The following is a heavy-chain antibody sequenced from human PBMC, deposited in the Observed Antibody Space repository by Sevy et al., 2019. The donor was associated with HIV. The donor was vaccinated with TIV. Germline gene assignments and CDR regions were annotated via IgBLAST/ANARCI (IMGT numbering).Heavy chain of an antibody. CDR2: INQAGSEK. CDR3: AREQITGSKHYYFDS. Sequence: GGSLRLSCAASGFTFSNYWMSWVRQAPGKGLECVANINQAGSEKYYLDSVKGRFIVSRDNAKNSLYLQMNSLRAEDSAVYYCAREQITGSKHYYFDSWGQGTLVTVSS. V-gene: IGHV3-7*01. D-gene: IGHD1-7*01. J-gene: IGHJ4*02. CDR1: GFTFSNYW.